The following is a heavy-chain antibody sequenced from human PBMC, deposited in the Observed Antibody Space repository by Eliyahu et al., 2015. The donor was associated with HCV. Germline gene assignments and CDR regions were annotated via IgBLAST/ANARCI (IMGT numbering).Heavy chain of an antibody. Sequence: QVTLRESGPALVKPTQTLTLTCTFSGFSLSTSGMCVSWIRQPPGKALEWLARIDWDDDKYYSTSLKTRLTISKDTSKNQVVLTMTNMDPVDTATYYCARIFRPYYYYYGMDVWGQGTTVTVSS. CDR2: IDWDDDK. V-gene: IGHV2-70*15. CDR1: GFSLSTSGMC. J-gene: IGHJ6*02. CDR3: ARIFRPYYYYYGMDV.